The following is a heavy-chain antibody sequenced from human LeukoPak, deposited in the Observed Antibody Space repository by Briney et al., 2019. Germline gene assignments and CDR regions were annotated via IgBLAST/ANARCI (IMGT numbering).Heavy chain of an antibody. CDR2: IIPIFGTA. D-gene: IGHD2-2*01. CDR1: GGTFSSYA. J-gene: IGHJ6*03. CDR3: ARERSTSLHYNYYMDV. Sequence: GSSVKVSCKASGGTFSSYAISWVRQAPGQGLEWMGRIIPIFGTANYAQKFQGRVTITTDESTSTAYMELSSLRSEDTAVYYCARERSTSLHYNYYMDVWGKGTTVTVSS. V-gene: IGHV1-69*05.